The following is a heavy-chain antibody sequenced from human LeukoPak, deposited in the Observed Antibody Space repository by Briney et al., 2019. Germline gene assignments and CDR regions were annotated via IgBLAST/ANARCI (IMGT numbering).Heavy chain of an antibody. D-gene: IGHD3-10*01. V-gene: IGHV4-59*08. J-gene: IGHJ3*02. Sequence: PSETLSLTCTVSGGSISSYYWSWIRQPPGKGLEWIGYIHYSGSTNYNPSLKSRVTISVDTSKNQFSLKLSSVTAADTAVYYCARLEVFPFITVVRGVISYAFDIWGQGTMVTVSS. CDR1: GGSISSYY. CDR2: IHYSGST. CDR3: ARLEVFPFITVVRGVISYAFDI.